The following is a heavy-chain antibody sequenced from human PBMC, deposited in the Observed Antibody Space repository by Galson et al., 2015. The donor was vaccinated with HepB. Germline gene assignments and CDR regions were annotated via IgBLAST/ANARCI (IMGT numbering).Heavy chain of an antibody. Sequence: LRLSCAASGFTVSSNYMSWVRQAPGKGLEWVSVIYSGGSTYYADSVKGRFTISRDNSKNTLYLRMNSLRAEDTAVYYCARDKITNYYYYYMDVWGKGTTVTVSS. J-gene: IGHJ6*03. CDR3: ARDKITNYYYYYMDV. CDR2: IYSGGST. D-gene: IGHD1-20*01. CDR1: GFTVSSNY. V-gene: IGHV3-66*01.